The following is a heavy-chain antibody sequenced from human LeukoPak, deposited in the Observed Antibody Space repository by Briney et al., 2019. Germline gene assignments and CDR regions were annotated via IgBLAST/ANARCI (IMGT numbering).Heavy chain of an antibody. CDR3: ARVDYYGSGSYYGWFDP. CDR2: INPNSGGT. Sequence: ASVKVSCKASGYTFTGYYMHWVRQAPGQGLEWMGWINPNSGGTNYAQKFQGRVTMTRDTSISTAYMELSRLRSDDTAAYYCARVDYYGSGSYYGWFDPWGQGTLVTVSS. V-gene: IGHV1-2*02. CDR1: GYTFTGYY. D-gene: IGHD3-10*01. J-gene: IGHJ5*02.